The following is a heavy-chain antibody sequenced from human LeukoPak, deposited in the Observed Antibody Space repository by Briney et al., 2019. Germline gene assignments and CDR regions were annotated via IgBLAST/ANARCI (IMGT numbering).Heavy chain of an antibody. CDR3: ARSQGVVAATARHNYYYYGMDV. V-gene: IGHV4-61*05. J-gene: IGHJ6*02. CDR1: GGSISSSSYY. D-gene: IGHD2-15*01. Sequence: SETLSLTCTVSGGSISSSSYYWGWIRQPPGKGLEWIGYIYYSGSTNYNPSLKSRVTISVDTSKNQFSLKLSSVTAADTAVYYCARSQGVVAATARHNYYYYGMDVWGQGTTVTVSS. CDR2: IYYSGST.